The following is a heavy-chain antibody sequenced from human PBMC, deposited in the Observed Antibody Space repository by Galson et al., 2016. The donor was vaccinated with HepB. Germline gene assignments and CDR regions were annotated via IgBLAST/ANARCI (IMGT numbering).Heavy chain of an antibody. CDR2: IYNSGTT. CDR3: GKMGLLIGYSIDY. D-gene: IGHD2-21*01. V-gene: IGHV4-59*02. CDR1: GGSVSNFY. J-gene: IGHJ4*02. Sequence: SETLSLTCTVSGGSVSNFYWSWIRQSPEKGLEWIGYIYNSGTTNYNPSLKSRVTISVDTSTNQLSLKLTSVSAADTAVNYCGKMGLLIGYSIDYRGQGTLVTVSS.